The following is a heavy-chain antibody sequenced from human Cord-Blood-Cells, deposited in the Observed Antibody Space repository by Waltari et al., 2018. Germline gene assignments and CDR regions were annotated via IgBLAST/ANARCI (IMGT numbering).Heavy chain of an antibody. CDR3: ARGTDY. Sequence: QVQLQQWGAGLLTPSETLSLTCAVYGGSFSGYYWSWVRQPPGKGLEWIGEINHSGITNYNPSLKSRVTISVDTSKNQFSLKLSSVTAADTAVYYCARGTDYWGQGTLVTVSS. J-gene: IGHJ4*02. V-gene: IGHV4-34*01. CDR2: INHSGIT. CDR1: GGSFSGYY.